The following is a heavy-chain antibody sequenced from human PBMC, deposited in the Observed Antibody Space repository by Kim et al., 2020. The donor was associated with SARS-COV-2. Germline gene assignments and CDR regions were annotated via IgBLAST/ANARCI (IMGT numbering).Heavy chain of an antibody. D-gene: IGHD3-9*01. CDR2: ISSSSSYI. J-gene: IGHJ6*02. V-gene: IGHV3-21*01. CDR3: ARDGEHYDILTGEKYYYGMDV. CDR1: GFTFSSYS. Sequence: GGSLRLSCAASGFTFSSYSMNWVRQAPGKGLEWVSSISSSSSYIYYADSVKGRFTISRDNAKNSLYLQMNSLRAEDTAVYYCARDGEHYDILTGEKYYYGMDVWGQGTTVTVSS.